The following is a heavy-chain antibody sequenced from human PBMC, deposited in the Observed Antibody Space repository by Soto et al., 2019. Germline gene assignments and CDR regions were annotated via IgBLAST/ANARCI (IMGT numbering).Heavy chain of an antibody. CDR1: GGSFSGYY. V-gene: IGHV4-34*01. Sequence: SETLSLTCAVYGGSFSGYYWSWIRQPPGKGLEWIGEINHSGSTNYNPSLKSRVTISVDTSKNQFSLKLSSVTAADTAVYYCALGAGTTVYYGMDVWGQGTTVTVSS. J-gene: IGHJ6*02. CDR2: INHSGST. CDR3: ALGAGTTVYYGMDV. D-gene: IGHD1-7*01.